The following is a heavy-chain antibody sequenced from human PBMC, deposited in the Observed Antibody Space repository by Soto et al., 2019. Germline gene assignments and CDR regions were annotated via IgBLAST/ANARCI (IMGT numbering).Heavy chain of an antibody. CDR2: IYYSGST. V-gene: IGHV4-61*01. J-gene: IGHJ4*02. D-gene: IGHD3-16*01. Sequence: QVQLQESGPGLVKPSETLSLTCTVSGGSVSSGSYYWSWIRQPPGKGLEWIGYIYYSGSTNYNPSPKGRVTISVDTSKNQFSLKLSSVTAADTGVYYCARDGGMGDWGQGTLVTVSS. CDR1: GGSVSSGSYY. CDR3: ARDGGMGD.